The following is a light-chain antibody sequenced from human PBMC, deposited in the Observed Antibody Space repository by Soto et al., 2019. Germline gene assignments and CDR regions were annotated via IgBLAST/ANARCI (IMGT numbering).Light chain of an antibody. CDR2: DAS. V-gene: IGKV3-11*01. CDR3: QQRSNWYT. Sequence: EIVMTQSPATLSVSPGERATLSCRASQSVSSNLAWYQQKPGQAPRLLIYDASNRATGIPARFSGSRSGTDLTLTIRSLEPEDFPVYYCQQRSNWYTFGQGTK. CDR1: QSVSSN. J-gene: IGKJ2*01.